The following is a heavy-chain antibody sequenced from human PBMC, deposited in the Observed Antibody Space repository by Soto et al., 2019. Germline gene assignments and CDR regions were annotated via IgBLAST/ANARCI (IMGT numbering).Heavy chain of an antibody. CDR3: AWAHYYEGPFAI. Sequence: GGNPGISSAASGFTFSSYGMHWVRQAPGKGLEWVAVISYDGSNKYYADSVKGRFTISRDNSKNTLYLQMNSLRAEDTAVYYCAWAHYYEGPFAICGQGSMVIVSS. J-gene: IGHJ3*02. V-gene: IGHV3-30*03. D-gene: IGHD3-3*01. CDR2: ISYDGSNK. CDR1: GFTFSSYG.